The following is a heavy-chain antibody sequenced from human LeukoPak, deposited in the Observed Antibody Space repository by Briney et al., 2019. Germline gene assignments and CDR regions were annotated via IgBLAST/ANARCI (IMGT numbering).Heavy chain of an antibody. Sequence: GGSLRLSCAVSGVTVSSNYWTWVRQAPGKGLEWDAILYSGGYTYYADSVKDRFSISRDTSKNTQYLQMDSLRAEDTAVYYCASLRWLVPFYWGQGSLVPVSS. CDR3: ASLRWLVPFY. CDR2: LYSGGYT. J-gene: IGHJ4*02. CDR1: GVTVSSNY. V-gene: IGHV3-66*01. D-gene: IGHD6-19*01.